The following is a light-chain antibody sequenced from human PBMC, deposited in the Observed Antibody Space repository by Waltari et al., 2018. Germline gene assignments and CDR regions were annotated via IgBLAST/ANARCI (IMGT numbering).Light chain of an antibody. CDR1: QSVRTY. Sequence: EIVLTQSPATLSLSQGERATLSCRASQSVRTYLAWYQHRPGQAPRLLIYDASNRATDIPARFSGSGSGTDFTLTISSLQPEDFAVYYCQERSNWPGGAFGGGTKVEIK. CDR2: DAS. CDR3: QERSNWPGGA. J-gene: IGKJ4*01. V-gene: IGKV3-11*01.